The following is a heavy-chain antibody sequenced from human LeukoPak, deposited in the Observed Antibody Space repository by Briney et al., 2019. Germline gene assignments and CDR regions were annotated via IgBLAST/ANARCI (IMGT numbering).Heavy chain of an antibody. Sequence: PGGSLRLSCAASEFTFSSYAMHWVRQAPGKGLEWVALVSNDGGDKYYADSVKGRFTISRDNSKNTLYLQMNSLRAEDTAVYYCARDHSSGWYSDYFDYWGQGTLVTVSS. CDR3: ARDHSSGWYSDYFDY. J-gene: IGHJ4*02. CDR2: VSNDGGDK. V-gene: IGHV3-30*03. CDR1: EFTFSSYA. D-gene: IGHD6-19*01.